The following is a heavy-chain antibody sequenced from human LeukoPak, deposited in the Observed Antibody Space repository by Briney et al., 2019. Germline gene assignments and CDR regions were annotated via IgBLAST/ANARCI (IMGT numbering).Heavy chain of an antibody. V-gene: IGHV3-66*01. D-gene: IGHD4-17*01. CDR2: IYDGGST. CDR1: GFIVSTKY. CDR3: ARVIDGDYAYYFDY. J-gene: IGHJ4*02. Sequence: GGSPRLSCAASGFIVSTKYMSWVRQAPGKGLEWVSVIYDGGSTFYADSVKGRFTISRDNSKNTVSLQMNSLRAEDTAVYYCARVIDGDYAYYFDYWGQGTLVTVSS.